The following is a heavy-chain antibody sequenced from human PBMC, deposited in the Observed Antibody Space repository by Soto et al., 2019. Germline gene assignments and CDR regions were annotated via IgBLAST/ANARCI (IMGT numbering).Heavy chain of an antibody. CDR1: GFTFSDYY. Sequence: PGGSLRLSCAASGFTFSDYYMSWIRQAPGKGLEWVSYISSSGSTIYYADSVKGRFTISRDNAKNSLYLQMNSLRAEDTAVYYCARDSVGYSTRTYYFDYWGQGTLVTVSS. J-gene: IGHJ4*02. CDR2: ISSSGSTI. CDR3: ARDSVGYSTRTYYFDY. D-gene: IGHD6-13*01. V-gene: IGHV3-11*01.